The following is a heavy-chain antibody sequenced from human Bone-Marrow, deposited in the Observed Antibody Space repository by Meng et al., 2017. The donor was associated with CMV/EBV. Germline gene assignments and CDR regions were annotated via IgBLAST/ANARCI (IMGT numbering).Heavy chain of an antibody. Sequence: GESLKISCPASGFTFSAYHLRWIRQAPGKGLEWISYVSRRGNTIYYGDSVKCRFSISRDNARNSVDLQMNSMRAVDTAVFNCAREKDGDWSTFAMWGQGTMVTVSS. CDR3: AREKDGDWSTFAM. CDR1: GFTFSAYH. V-gene: IGHV3-11*01. D-gene: IGHD3-3*01. CDR2: VSRRGNTI. J-gene: IGHJ3*02.